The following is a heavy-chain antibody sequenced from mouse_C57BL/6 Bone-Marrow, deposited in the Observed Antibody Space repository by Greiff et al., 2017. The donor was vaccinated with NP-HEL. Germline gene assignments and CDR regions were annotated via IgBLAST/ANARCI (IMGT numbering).Heavy chain of an antibody. V-gene: IGHV3-8*01. CDR3: ARSPLWLRRNYYAMDY. J-gene: IGHJ4*01. CDR1: GYSITSDY. CDR2: ISYSGST. D-gene: IGHD2-2*01. Sequence: EVKLVESGPGLAKPSQTLSLTCSVTGYSITSDYWNWIRKFPGTKLEYMGYISYSGSTYYNPSLKSRISITRDTSTNQYYLQLNSVTTEDTATYYCARSPLWLRRNYYAMDYWGQGTSVTVSS.